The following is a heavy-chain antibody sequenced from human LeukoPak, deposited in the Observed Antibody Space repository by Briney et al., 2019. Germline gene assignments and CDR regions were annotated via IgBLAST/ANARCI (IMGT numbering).Heavy chain of an antibody. CDR3: ATNEWSGYYFEY. CDR1: GGSISSSSYY. Sequence: SETLSLTCTVSGGSISSSSYYWGWIRQPPGKGLEWIGSIYSSGSTYYNPSLKSRVTISVDTSKNQFSLKLSSVTASDTAVYYCATNEWSGYYFEYWGQGTLVPVSS. CDR2: IYSSGST. J-gene: IGHJ4*02. V-gene: IGHV4-39*01. D-gene: IGHD3-3*01.